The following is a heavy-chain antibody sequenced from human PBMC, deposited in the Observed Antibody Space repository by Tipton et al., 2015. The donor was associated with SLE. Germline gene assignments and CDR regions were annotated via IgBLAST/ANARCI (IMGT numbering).Heavy chain of an antibody. CDR2: ISSNGGST. Sequence: SLRLSCAASGFTFSNFVMHWVRQAPGKGLEYVSGISSNGGSTYYADSVKGRFTISRDNSKNTLYLQMNSLRAEDTALYFCAREDKAAAETDYFDYWGQGSLVTVSS. V-gene: IGHV3-64*02. CDR3: AREDKAAAETDYFDY. D-gene: IGHD6-13*01. CDR1: GFTFSNFV. J-gene: IGHJ4*02.